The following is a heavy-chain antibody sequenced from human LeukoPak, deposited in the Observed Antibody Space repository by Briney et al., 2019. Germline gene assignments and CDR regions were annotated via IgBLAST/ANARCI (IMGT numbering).Heavy chain of an antibody. CDR3: ARGRIPSAENWFDP. CDR2: INPNSGGT. CDR1: GYTFTGYY. D-gene: IGHD2-21*01. J-gene: IGHJ5*02. V-gene: IGHV1-2*02. Sequence: GASVKVSCKASGYTFTGYYMHWVRQAPGQGLEWMGWINPNSGGTNYAQKFQGRVTMTRDTSISTAYMELSRLRSDDTAVYYCARGRIPSAENWFDPWGQGTLVTVSS.